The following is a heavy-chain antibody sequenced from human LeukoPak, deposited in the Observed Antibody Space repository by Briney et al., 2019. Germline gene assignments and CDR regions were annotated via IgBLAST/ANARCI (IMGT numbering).Heavy chain of an antibody. D-gene: IGHD3-3*01. Sequence: PGGSLRLSCRASGFTFGDYAMNWVRQAPGKGLEWVSSISSSSSYIYYADSVKGRFTISRDNAKNSLYLQMNSLRAEDTAVYYCARVSGNDFWSGYLYYYYMDVWGKGTTVTVSS. CDR3: ARVSGNDFWSGYLYYYYMDV. J-gene: IGHJ6*03. V-gene: IGHV3-21*01. CDR1: GFTFGDYA. CDR2: ISSSSSYI.